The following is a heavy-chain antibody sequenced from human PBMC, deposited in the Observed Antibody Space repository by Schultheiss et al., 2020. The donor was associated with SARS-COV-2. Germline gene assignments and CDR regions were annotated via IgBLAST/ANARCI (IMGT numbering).Heavy chain of an antibody. D-gene: IGHD3-3*01. Sequence: ASVNVSCKASGYTFTTHGFNWVRQAPGQGLEWMGWISAYNNDVNYAQKLQGRVTMTTDTSTRTGYMELRSLRSDDTAVYYCARDRYDFWSGYVSYWYFDLWGRGTLVTVSS. CDR1: GYTFTTHG. CDR2: ISAYNNDV. J-gene: IGHJ2*01. V-gene: IGHV1-18*01. CDR3: ARDRYDFWSGYVSYWYFDL.